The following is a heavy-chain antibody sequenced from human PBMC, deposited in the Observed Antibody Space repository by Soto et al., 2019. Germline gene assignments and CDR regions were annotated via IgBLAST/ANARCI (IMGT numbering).Heavy chain of an antibody. CDR1: NGSISGYY. CDR2: IYSSGNA. D-gene: IGHD3-16*01. J-gene: IGHJ3*02. CDR3: VRGDVFDI. Sequence: QVQLQESGPGLVKPSETLSLICTVSNGSISGYYWSWVRQSAGKGLEWIGCIYSSGNANYNPSLYSRVTMSVDTSQNHFSLKVTSVTAADTAMYYCVRGDVFDIWGRGTMVTVSS. V-gene: IGHV4-4*07.